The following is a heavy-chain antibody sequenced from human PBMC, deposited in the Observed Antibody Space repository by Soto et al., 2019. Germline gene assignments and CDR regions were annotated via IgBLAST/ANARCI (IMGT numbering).Heavy chain of an antibody. V-gene: IGHV3-30*18. Sequence: GSLRLSCAASGFTFSSYGMHWVRQAPGKGLEWVAVISYDGSNKYYADSVKGRFTISRDNSKNTLYLQMNSLRAEDTAVYYCAKDLPTLNSIAVAGTVDYWGQGTLVTVSS. J-gene: IGHJ4*02. D-gene: IGHD6-19*01. CDR1: GFTFSSYG. CDR2: ISYDGSNK. CDR3: AKDLPTLNSIAVAGTVDY.